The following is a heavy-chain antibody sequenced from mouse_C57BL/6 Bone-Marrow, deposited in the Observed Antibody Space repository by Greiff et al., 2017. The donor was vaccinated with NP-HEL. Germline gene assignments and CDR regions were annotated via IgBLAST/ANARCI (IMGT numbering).Heavy chain of an antibody. CDR2: IDPSDSYT. J-gene: IGHJ2*01. D-gene: IGHD3-3*01. CDR3: ARGGTARV. CDR1: GYTFTSYW. V-gene: IGHV1-59*01. Sequence: QVQLQQPGAELVRPGTSVKLSCKASGYTFTSYWMHWVKQRPGQGLEWIGVIDPSDSYTNYNQKFKGKATLTVDTSSSTAYMQLSSLTSEDSAVYYCARGGTARVWGQGTTLTVSS.